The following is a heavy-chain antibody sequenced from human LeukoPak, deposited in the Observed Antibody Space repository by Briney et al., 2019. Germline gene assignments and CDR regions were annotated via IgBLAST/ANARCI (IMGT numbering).Heavy chain of an antibody. D-gene: IGHD2-2*01. J-gene: IGHJ3*02. CDR3: ARGLGSSTSRHTFDI. CDR2: ISGSGGST. Sequence: GGSLRLSCAASGFIFSSYVMSWVRQAPGKGLEWVSAISGSGGSTYFADSVKGRFTISRDNSKNTLYLQMNSLSAEDTAIYYCARGLGSSTSRHTFDIWGQGTMVTVSS. CDR1: GFIFSSYV. V-gene: IGHV3-23*01.